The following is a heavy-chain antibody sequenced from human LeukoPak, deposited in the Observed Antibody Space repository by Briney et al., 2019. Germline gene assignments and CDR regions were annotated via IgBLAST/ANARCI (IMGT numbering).Heavy chain of an antibody. V-gene: IGHV3-7*01. CDR1: GFTFDDYA. CDR2: IKQDESER. D-gene: IGHD3-10*01. Sequence: GGSLRLSCMASGFTFDDYAMHWVRQAPGKGLEWVANIKQDESERYTVDSVKGRFTISRDNAKNSVYLHMNSLRAEDTALYYCARLSAYYYGSFFYYYMDVWGKGTTVTVSS. J-gene: IGHJ6*03. CDR3: ARLSAYYYGSFFYYYMDV.